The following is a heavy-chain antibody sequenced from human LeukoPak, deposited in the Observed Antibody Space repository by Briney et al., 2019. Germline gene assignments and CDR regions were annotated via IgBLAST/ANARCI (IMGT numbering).Heavy chain of an antibody. Sequence: GRSLRLSCAASGFTFSSYAMHWVRLAPGKGLEWVAVISYDGSNKYYADSVKGRFTISRDNSKNTLYLQMNSLRAEDMAVYYCAREWSGSGSSPGDYWGQGTLVTVSS. CDR1: GFTFSSYA. V-gene: IGHV3-30-3*01. J-gene: IGHJ4*02. CDR3: AREWSGSGSSPGDY. CDR2: ISYDGSNK. D-gene: IGHD3-10*01.